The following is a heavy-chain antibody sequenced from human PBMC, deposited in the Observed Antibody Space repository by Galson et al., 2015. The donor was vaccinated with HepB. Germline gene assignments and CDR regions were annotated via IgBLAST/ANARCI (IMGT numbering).Heavy chain of an antibody. CDR2: MNPNSGNT. V-gene: IGHV1-8*01. CDR3: ARGGRWTTVTTSTNKY. Sequence: SVKVSCKASGSTFTSYDINWVRQATGQGLEWMGWMNPNSGNTGYAQKFQGRVTMTRNTSISTAYMELSSLRSEDTAVYYCARGGRWTTVTTSTNKYWGQGALVTVSS. J-gene: IGHJ4*02. CDR1: GSTFTSYD. D-gene: IGHD4-17*01.